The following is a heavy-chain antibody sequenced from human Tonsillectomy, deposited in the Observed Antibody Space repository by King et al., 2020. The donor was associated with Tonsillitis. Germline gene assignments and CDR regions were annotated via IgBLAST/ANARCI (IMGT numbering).Heavy chain of an antibody. J-gene: IGHJ4*02. CDR3: ARVDTSGADFSDF. Sequence: VQLVESGGGLVQRGGSLRLSCTASGFTFSSDSMNWVRQAPGKGLEWVSYISRHSSTKYYADSVKGRFAISRDNAKNSLSLQMNSLRADDTAVYYCARVDTSGADFSDFWGQGTLVTVSS. CDR2: ISRHSSTK. V-gene: IGHV3-48*01. D-gene: IGHD6-19*01. CDR1: GFTFSSDS.